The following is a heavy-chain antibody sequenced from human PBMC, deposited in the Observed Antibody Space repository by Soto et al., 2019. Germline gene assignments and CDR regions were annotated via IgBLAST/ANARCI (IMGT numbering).Heavy chain of an antibody. CDR3: ARTESGTFDP. V-gene: IGHV4-30-2*01. CDR1: GGSISSGGSS. CDR2: IYHSGST. J-gene: IGHJ5*02. D-gene: IGHD1-7*01. Sequence: QLQLQESGSGLVKPSQTLSLTCAVSGGSISSGGSSWSWIRQPPGKGLEWIGYIYHSGSTNYNPSLKSRVTTSVDRSKKQISLKRSSVTGADTTVYYCARTESGTFDPWDQGTLVTVSS.